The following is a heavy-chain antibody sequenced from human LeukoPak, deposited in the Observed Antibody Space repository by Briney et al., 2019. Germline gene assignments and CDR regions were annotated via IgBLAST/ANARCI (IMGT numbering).Heavy chain of an antibody. Sequence: GGSLRLSCAASGFTFSSYEMNWARQAPGKGLEWVSYISSSGSTIYYADSVKGRITISRDNAKNSLYLQMNSLRAEDTAVYYCARERGGDGYYFDYWGQGTLVTVSS. CDR1: GFTFSSYE. V-gene: IGHV3-48*03. CDR2: ISSSGSTI. CDR3: ARERGGDGYYFDY. J-gene: IGHJ4*02. D-gene: IGHD2-21*01.